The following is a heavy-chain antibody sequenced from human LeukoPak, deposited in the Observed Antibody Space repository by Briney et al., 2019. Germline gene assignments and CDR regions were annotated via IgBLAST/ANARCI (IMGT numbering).Heavy chain of an antibody. J-gene: IGHJ6*03. CDR2: ISWDGGST. CDR3: AKSSSEGYYMDV. V-gene: IGHV3-43D*03. Sequence: GGSLRLSCAASGFTFDDYAMRWVRQAPGKGLGWVSLISWDGGSTYYADSVKGRFTISRDNSKISLYLQMNSLRAEDTALYYCAKSSSEGYYMDVWGKGTTVTVSS. D-gene: IGHD6-25*01. CDR1: GFTFDDYA.